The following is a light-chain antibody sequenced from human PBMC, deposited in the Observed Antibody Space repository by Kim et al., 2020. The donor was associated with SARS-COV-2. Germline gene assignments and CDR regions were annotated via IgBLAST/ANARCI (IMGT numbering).Light chain of an antibody. V-gene: IGLV3-19*01. CDR1: SLRSYY. Sequence: SSELTQDPAVSVALGQTVRITCQGDSLRSYYTTWFQQKPGQAPIVVVYVKNNRPSGIPARFSGSSSGNTASLTITGTQAGDEADYYCNSRDNNDNVLFGGGTQLTVL. J-gene: IGLJ2*01. CDR2: VKN. CDR3: NSRDNNDNVL.